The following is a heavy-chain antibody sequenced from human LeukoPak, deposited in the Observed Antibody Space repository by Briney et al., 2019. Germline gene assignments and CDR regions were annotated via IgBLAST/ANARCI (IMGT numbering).Heavy chain of an antibody. V-gene: IGHV3-23*01. D-gene: IGHD1-7*01. CDR1: GFTFSSYG. Sequence: GGSLRLSCAASGFTFSSYGMSWVRQAPGKGLEWVSAISGSGGSTYYADSVKGRFTISRDNSKNTLYLQMNSLRAEDTAVYYCAKDSTWNYEGDMDVWGKGTTVTISS. CDR3: AKDSTWNYEGDMDV. J-gene: IGHJ6*03. CDR2: ISGSGGST.